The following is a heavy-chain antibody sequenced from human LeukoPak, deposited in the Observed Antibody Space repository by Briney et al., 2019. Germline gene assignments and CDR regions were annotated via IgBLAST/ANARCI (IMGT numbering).Heavy chain of an antibody. CDR1: RYTFTGYY. J-gene: IGHJ4*02. CDR3: AIPGYCSGGGCYSYR. Sequence: ASVKVSCKASRYTFTGYYIHWVRQAPGQGLEWMGRVNPNSGGTVYAQNFQGRVIMTRDTSISTAYMDLSRLTSDDTAVYYCAIPGYCSGGGCYSYRWGQGTLVTVSS. V-gene: IGHV1-2*06. D-gene: IGHD2-15*01. CDR2: VNPNSGGT.